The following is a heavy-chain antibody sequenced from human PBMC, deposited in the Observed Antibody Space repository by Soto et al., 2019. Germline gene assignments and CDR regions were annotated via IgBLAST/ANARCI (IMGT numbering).Heavy chain of an antibody. CDR2: ISSSSSYI. J-gene: IGHJ3*02. D-gene: IGHD3-9*01. V-gene: IGHV3-21*01. CDR1: GFTFSSYS. Sequence: GGSLRLSCAASGFTFSSYSMNWVRQAPGKGLEWVSSISSSSSYIYYADSVKGRFTISRDNAKNSLYLQMNSLRAEDTAVYYCARDSPSSPLFDWLLEHDAFDIWGQGTMVTVSS. CDR3: ARDSPSSPLFDWLLEHDAFDI.